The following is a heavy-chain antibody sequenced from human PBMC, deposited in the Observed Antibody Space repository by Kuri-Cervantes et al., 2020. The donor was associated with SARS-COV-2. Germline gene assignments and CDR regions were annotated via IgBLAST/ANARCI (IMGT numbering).Heavy chain of an antibody. CDR1: GFSVTSGSYY. V-gene: IGHV4-61*01. CDR2: INHSGST. Sequence: SETLSLTCSVSGFSVTSGSYYWSWLRQSPGKGLEWIGEINHSGSTNYNPSLKSRVTISVDTSKNQFSLKLSSVTAADTAVYYCARGRGTYSSGWYPFDYWGQGTLVTVSS. CDR3: ARGRGTYSSGWYPFDY. J-gene: IGHJ4*02. D-gene: IGHD6-19*01.